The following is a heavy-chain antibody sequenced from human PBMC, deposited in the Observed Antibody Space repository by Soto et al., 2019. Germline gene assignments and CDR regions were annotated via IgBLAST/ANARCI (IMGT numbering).Heavy chain of an antibody. V-gene: IGHV1-2*04. Sequence: QVQLVQSGAEVKKPGASVKVSCKASGYTFTGYYMHWVRQAPGQGLEWMGWINPNSGGTNYAQKFQGWVTMTRDTSIRTAYMELSRLRSDDTAVYYCARDKSSSWYGAFDIWGQGTMVTVSS. CDR1: GYTFTGYY. CDR2: INPNSGGT. CDR3: ARDKSSSWYGAFDI. D-gene: IGHD6-13*01. J-gene: IGHJ3*02.